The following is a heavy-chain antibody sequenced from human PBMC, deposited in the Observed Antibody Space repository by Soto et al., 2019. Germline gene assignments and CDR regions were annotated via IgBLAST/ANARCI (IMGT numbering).Heavy chain of an antibody. Sequence: ASVKVSCKASGYTFTSYAMHWVRQAPGQRLEWMGWINAGNGNTKYSQKFQGRVTITRDTSASTAYMELSSLRSEDTAVYYCARTYSSSWYSNYFDYWGQGTLVTVSS. CDR3: ARTYSSSWYSNYFDY. J-gene: IGHJ4*02. CDR1: GYTFTSYA. V-gene: IGHV1-3*01. CDR2: INAGNGNT. D-gene: IGHD6-13*01.